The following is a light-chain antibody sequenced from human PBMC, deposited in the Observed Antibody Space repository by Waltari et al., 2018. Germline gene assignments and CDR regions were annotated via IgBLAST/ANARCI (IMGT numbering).Light chain of an antibody. CDR1: QSLLHNSNNKNY. CDR3: QQCYSTPLT. J-gene: IGKJ4*01. CDR2: WAS. Sequence: DIVITQSPASLAVSLGQRVTINCKSSQSLLHNSNNKNYLAWYQQRPGQAPNLLIYWASTRGSGVPTRFSGSGSGTDFSLTINGLQAEDVAVYYCQQCYSTPLTFGGGTTVEIK. V-gene: IGKV4-1*01.